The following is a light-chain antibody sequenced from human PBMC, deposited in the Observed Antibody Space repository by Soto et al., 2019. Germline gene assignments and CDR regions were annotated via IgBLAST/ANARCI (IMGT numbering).Light chain of an antibody. CDR3: QQYNNWLPFT. V-gene: IGKV3-15*01. CDR2: GAS. Sequence: EIVMTQSPATLSLSPGERVTLSCRASHSVSSNLAWYQQKPGQAPRLLIYGASTRATGIPARFSGSGSGTEFTLTISSLQSEDFAVYYCQQYNNWLPFTFGPGTKVDIK. J-gene: IGKJ3*01. CDR1: HSVSSN.